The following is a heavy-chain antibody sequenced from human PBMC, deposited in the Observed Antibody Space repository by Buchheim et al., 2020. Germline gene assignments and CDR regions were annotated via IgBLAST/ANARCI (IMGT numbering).Heavy chain of an antibody. CDR1: GFTFTNYW. Sequence: EVQLVESGGGLVQPGGSLRLSCTASGFTFTNYWMSWVRQAPGKGLEWVANIKQDGSEKYYVDSVKGRFTISRANAKNSLYLQMNSLRAEDTAVYYCARSPDGFDYWGQGTL. V-gene: IGHV3-7*01. J-gene: IGHJ4*02. CDR3: ARSPDGFDY. CDR2: IKQDGSEK.